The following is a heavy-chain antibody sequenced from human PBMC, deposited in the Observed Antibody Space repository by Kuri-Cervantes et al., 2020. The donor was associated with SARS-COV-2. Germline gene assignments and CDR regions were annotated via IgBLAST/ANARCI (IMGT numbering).Heavy chain of an antibody. V-gene: IGHV1-69*06. CDR1: GGTFSSYA. J-gene: IGHJ4*02. CDR3: ARDAIRDGYNEGY. CDR2: IIPIFGTA. D-gene: IGHD5-24*01. Sequence: SVKVSCKASGGTFSSYAISWVRQAPGQGLEWMGGIIPIFGTANYAQKFQGRVTITADKSTSTSYMELSSLRSEDTAVYYCARDAIRDGYNEGYWGQGTLVTVSS.